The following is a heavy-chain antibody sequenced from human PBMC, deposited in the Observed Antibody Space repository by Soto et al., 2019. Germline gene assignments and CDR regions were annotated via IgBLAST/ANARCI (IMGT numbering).Heavy chain of an antibody. Sequence: EVQLVESGGGLVQPGGSLRLSCAASGFTFSSYWMHWVRQAPGKGLVWGSRINRDGSSTSYADSVKGRFTISRDNAKNTLYLQMNSLRAEDTAVYYCTRVAYGAWGVFDYWGQGTLVTVSS. CDR3: TRVAYGAWGVFDY. V-gene: IGHV3-74*01. J-gene: IGHJ4*02. D-gene: IGHD4-17*01. CDR1: GFTFSSYW. CDR2: INRDGSST.